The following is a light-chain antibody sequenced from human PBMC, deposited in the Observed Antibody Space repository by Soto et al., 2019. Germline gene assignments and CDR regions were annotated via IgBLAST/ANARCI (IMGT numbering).Light chain of an antibody. J-gene: IGKJ4*01. V-gene: IGKV3-15*01. CDR3: QHYYTWPLT. CDR1: QSISIF. Sequence: EIVMTQSPATLSVSPGERVTLSCRASQSISIFLAWYQQKPGQAPRLLIYGTSTMATGIPARFSGSGSGTDFTLTISSLQSEDFGVYYCQHYYTWPLTFGGGTNVEIK. CDR2: GTS.